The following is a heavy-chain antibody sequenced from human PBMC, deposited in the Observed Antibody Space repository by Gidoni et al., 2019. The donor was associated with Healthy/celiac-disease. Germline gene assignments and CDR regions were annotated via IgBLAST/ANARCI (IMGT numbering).Heavy chain of an antibody. Sequence: EVQLVESGGGFVQPGGSLRLSFAASGFTFSLYALSWFRQAPGKGLEWVSAISGSGGSTDYADCGEGWFTISRDNSKNTLYLKMNSLRAEDTAVYYCEKTSGAGITMVRGVIGEYGMDVWGQGTTGTVSS. CDR1: GFTFSLYA. CDR2: ISGSGGST. V-gene: IGHV3-23*04. D-gene: IGHD3-10*01. CDR3: EKTSGAGITMVRGVIGEYGMDV. J-gene: IGHJ6*02.